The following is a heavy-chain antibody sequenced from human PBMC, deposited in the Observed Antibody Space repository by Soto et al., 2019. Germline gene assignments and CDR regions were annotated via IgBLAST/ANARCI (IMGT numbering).Heavy chain of an antibody. CDR1: GGSISSSSYY. Sequence: TLSLTCTVSGGSISSSSYYWGWIRQPPGKGLEWIGSIYYSGSTYYNPSLKSRVTISVDTSKNQFSLKLSSVTAADTAVYYCARARKGSFLEWSTYYFDYWGQGTLVTVSS. CDR2: IYYSGST. V-gene: IGHV4-39*01. J-gene: IGHJ4*02. D-gene: IGHD3-3*02. CDR3: ARARKGSFLEWSTYYFDY.